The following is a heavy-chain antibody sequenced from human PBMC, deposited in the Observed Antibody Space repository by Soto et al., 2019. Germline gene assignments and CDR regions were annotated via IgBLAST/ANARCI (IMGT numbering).Heavy chain of an antibody. V-gene: IGHV2-5*01. J-gene: IGHJ4*02. CDR3: AHRPSGWYLFDY. Sequence: QITLKESGPTLVRPTQTLTLTCTFSGFSLSTSGLGVGWIRQPPGKALEWRALIYWNDDKRYSPSLKARLTITKDTSKHQVVLTMTNMDPVDTATYYCAHRPSGWYLFDYWGQGTLVTVSS. CDR1: GFSLSTSGLG. D-gene: IGHD6-19*01. CDR2: IYWNDDK.